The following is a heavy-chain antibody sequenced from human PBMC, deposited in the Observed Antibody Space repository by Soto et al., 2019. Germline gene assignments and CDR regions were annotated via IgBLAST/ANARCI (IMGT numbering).Heavy chain of an antibody. D-gene: IGHD6-19*01. CDR1: GGSFSGYY. CDR2: INHSGST. CDR3: ARGLSSGWYVFDYYYGMDV. V-gene: IGHV4-34*01. J-gene: IGHJ6*02. Sequence: SETLSLTCAVYGGSFSGYYWSWIRQPPGKGLEWIGEINHSGSTSYNPSLKSRVTISVDTSKNQFSLKLSSVTAADTAVYYCARGLSSGWYVFDYYYGMDVWGQGTTVTVS.